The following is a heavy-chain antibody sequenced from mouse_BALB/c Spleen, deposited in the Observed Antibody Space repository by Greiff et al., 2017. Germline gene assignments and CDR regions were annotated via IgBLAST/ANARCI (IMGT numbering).Heavy chain of an antibody. CDR3: ARDTGSYAMDY. Sequence: VESGGGLVKPGGSLKLSCAASGFTFSDYYMYWVRQTPEKRLEWVATISDGGSYTYYPDSVKGRFTISRDNAKNNLYLQMSSLKSEDTAMYYCARDTGSYAMDYWGQGTSVTVSS. D-gene: IGHD2-2*01. V-gene: IGHV5-4*02. CDR2: ISDGGSYT. J-gene: IGHJ4*01. CDR1: GFTFSDYY.